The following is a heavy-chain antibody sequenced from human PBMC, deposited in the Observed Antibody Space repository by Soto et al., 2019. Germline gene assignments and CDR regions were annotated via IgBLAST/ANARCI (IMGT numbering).Heavy chain of an antibody. CDR2: INHSGST. D-gene: IGHD6-13*01. V-gene: IGHV4-34*01. CDR3: ARGRRGYSSSWYDY. J-gene: IGHJ4*02. CDR1: TGSFSGYS. Sequence: QVQLQQWGAGLLKPSETLSLTCAVYTGSFSGYSWSWIRQPPGKGLQWMGEINHSGSTNYNPSPTSRVTISVDTSKNQFSLKLSSVTAADAAVYYCARGRRGYSSSWYDYWGQGTLVTVSS.